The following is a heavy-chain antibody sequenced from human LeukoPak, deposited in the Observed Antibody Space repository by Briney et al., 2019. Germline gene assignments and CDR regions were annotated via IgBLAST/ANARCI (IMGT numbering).Heavy chain of an antibody. J-gene: IGHJ5*02. CDR1: GFTFSSYG. Sequence: GGSLRLSCAASGFTFSSYGMHWVRQAPGKGLEWVAFIRYDGSNKYYADSVKGRFTISRDNSKNTLYLQMNSLRAEDTAVYYCARPGDCSSTSCATYYRSDWFDPWGQGTLVTVSS. D-gene: IGHD2-2*01. CDR3: ARPGDCSSTSCATYYRSDWFDP. CDR2: IRYDGSNK. V-gene: IGHV3-30*02.